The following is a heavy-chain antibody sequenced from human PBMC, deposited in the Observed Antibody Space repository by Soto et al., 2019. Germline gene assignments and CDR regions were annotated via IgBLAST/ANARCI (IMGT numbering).Heavy chain of an antibody. CDR2: INGGSDHI. CDR1: GFTFVSHS. Sequence: PGGSLRLSCAASGFTFVSHSMNWVRQAPGKGLEWISYINGGSDHINYADSVKGRFTIFRDNAKNSLFLQMNSLRDEDTAVYYCARDLSLGYTMDYWGQGALVTVSS. D-gene: IGHD5-18*01. CDR3: ARDLSLGYTMDY. J-gene: IGHJ4*02. V-gene: IGHV3-48*02.